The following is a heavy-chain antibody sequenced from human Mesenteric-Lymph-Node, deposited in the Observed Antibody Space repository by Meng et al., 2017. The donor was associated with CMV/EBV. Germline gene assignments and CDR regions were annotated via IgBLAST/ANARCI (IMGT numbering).Heavy chain of an antibody. Sequence: ASVKVSCKASEYPFTNFYIHWVRQAPGQGLEWMGSINPNSDGADYAQTFQGRVTMTRDMSIHTDYMELNSLRSDGTAVYYCEIGERYWGEYEYYGLDLWGQGTTVTVSS. CDR3: EIGERYWGEYEYYGLDL. J-gene: IGHJ6*02. CDR1: EYPFTNFY. D-gene: IGHD2-8*02. V-gene: IGHV1-2*02. CDR2: INPNSDGA.